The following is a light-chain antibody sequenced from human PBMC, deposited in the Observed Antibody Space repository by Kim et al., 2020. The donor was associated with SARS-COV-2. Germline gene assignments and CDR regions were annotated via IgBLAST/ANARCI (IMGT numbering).Light chain of an antibody. V-gene: IGKV3-20*01. J-gene: IGKJ1*01. CDR2: GAS. CDR3: QQYSSSPAT. CDR1: QSVSSNN. Sequence: EIVLTQSPGTLSLSLGERATLSCRASQSVSSNNLAWYQQKPGQAPRLLIYGASSRATGIPARFSGSGSGTDFTLTISRLEPEDCAVYYCQQYSSSPATFGQGTKGDIK.